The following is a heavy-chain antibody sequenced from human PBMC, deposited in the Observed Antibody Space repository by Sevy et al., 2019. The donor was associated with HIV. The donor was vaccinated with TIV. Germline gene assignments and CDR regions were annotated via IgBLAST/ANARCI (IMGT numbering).Heavy chain of an antibody. CDR2: ISYDGSNK. CDR3: AGGIVVVVAAGPWNY. D-gene: IGHD2-15*01. Sequence: GGSLRLSCAASGFTFSSYAMHWVRQAPGKGLEWVAVISYDGSNKYYTDSVKGRFTISRDNSKNTRYLQMNSLRAEDTAVYYCAGGIVVVVAAGPWNYWGQGTLVTVSS. V-gene: IGHV3-30-3*01. J-gene: IGHJ4*02. CDR1: GFTFSSYA.